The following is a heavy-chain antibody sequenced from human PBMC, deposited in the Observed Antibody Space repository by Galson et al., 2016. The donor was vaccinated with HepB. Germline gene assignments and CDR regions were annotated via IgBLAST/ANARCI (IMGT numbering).Heavy chain of an antibody. J-gene: IGHJ4*01. CDR2: TYYRSQWYI. CDR3: ARVFVSSFTH. Sequence: CAISGDSVSSNFATWNWIRHSPSRGLEWLGRTYYRSQWYIDYAVPVRGRININPDTSKNQFSLQLDSVTPEDTGVYYCARVFVSSFTHWGHGTLLTVSS. D-gene: IGHD6-6*01. CDR1: GDSVSSNFAT. V-gene: IGHV6-1*01.